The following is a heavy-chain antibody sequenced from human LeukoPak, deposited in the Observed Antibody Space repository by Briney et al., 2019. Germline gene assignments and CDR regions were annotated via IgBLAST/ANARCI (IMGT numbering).Heavy chain of an antibody. CDR3: ARDRLGAEYDY. D-gene: IGHD3-16*01. V-gene: IGHV3-7*01. CDR2: IKQDGTEK. J-gene: IGHJ4*02. CDR1: GFIFTDYW. Sequence: GGSLRLSCAASGFIFTDYWMNWVRQAPGKGLEWVANIKQDGTEKYYVDSVKGRFTISRDNAKKSLYLQMNSLRAEDTAVYYCARDRLGAEYDYWGQGTLVSVSS.